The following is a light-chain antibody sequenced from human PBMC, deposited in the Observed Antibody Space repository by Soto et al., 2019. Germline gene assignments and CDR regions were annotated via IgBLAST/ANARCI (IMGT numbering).Light chain of an antibody. J-gene: IGLJ1*01. CDR2: SNN. CDR1: SSNIGTNI. V-gene: IGLV1-44*01. Sequence: QSVLTQPPSTSETPGQRVTISRSGSSSNIGTNIVNWYHQFPGMAPKLLIYSNNQRPSGVPDRFSGSKSGTSASLAISGLQSEDEADYYCAAWDDSLNAYLFGTGTKVTVL. CDR3: AAWDDSLNAYL.